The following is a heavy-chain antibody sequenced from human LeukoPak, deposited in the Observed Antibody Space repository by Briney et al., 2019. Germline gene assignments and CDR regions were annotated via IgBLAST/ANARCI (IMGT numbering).Heavy chain of an antibody. CDR2: VDPEDGET. CDR1: GYTFTDYY. V-gene: IGHV1-69-2*01. CDR3: ATDRRPIVVVTGGDAFDI. Sequence: GASVKVSCKVSGYTFTDYYMHWVQQAPGKGLEWMGLVDPEDGETIYAEKFQGRVTITADTSTDTAYMELSSLRSEDTAVYYCATDRRPIVVVTGGDAFDIWGQGTMVTVSS. J-gene: IGHJ3*02. D-gene: IGHD2-21*02.